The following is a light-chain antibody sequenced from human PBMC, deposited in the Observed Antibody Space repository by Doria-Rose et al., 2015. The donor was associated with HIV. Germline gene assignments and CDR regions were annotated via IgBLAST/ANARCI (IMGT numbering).Light chain of an antibody. CDR3: MQTILLPFT. Sequence: EIVLTQSPLSLTVTPGQPASISCRSSQSLVNSDGKTYLYWYLQKPGQSPQLLIYEVYNRFSGVPDRFSGSRSGTDFTLKISRVEPEDFGVYYCMQTILLPFTFGPGTTVDIK. CDR2: EVY. V-gene: IGKV2D-29*02. CDR1: QSLVNSDGKTY. J-gene: IGKJ3*01.